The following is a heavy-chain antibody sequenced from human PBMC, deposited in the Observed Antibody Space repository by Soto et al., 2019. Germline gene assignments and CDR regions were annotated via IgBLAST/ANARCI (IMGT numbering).Heavy chain of an antibody. V-gene: IGHV4-31*03. J-gene: IGHJ6*02. D-gene: IGHD6-13*01. Sequence: PSETLSLTCTVSGGSISSGGYYWSWIRQHPGKGLEWIGYIYYSGSPYYNPSLKSRVTISVDTSKNQFSLKLSSVTAADTAVYYRAREVAGAGKEYYYSTGMDVWGQGTTVTVS. CDR3: AREVAGAGKEYYYSTGMDV. CDR2: IYYSGSP. CDR1: GGSISSGGYY.